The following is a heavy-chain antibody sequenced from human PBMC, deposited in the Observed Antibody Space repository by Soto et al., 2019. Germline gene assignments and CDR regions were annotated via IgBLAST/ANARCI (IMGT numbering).Heavy chain of an antibody. CDR3: ARVGELLNYYYYGMDV. J-gene: IGHJ6*02. CDR2: INAGNGNT. D-gene: IGHD3-10*01. CDR1: GYTFTSYA. V-gene: IGHV1-3*01. Sequence: ASVKVSCKASGYTFTSYAMHWVRQAPGQRLEWMGWINAGNGNTKYSQKLQGRVTITRDTSASTAYMELSSLRSEDTAVYYCARVGELLNYYYYGMDVWGQGTTVTVSS.